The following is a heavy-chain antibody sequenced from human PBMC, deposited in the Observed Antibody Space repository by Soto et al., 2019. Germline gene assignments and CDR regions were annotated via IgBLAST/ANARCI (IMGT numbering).Heavy chain of an antibody. CDR2: LDPDNDET. CDR3: AKDHAVTRTDAFDI. V-gene: IGHV1-24*01. J-gene: IGHJ3*02. CDR1: GYSLTELS. Sequence: ASVKVSCKVSGYSLTELSMHWVRQASGKGLEWMGGLDPDNDETIYAQKFQGRVTMTEDTSADTAYMELSSLRAEDTAVFYCAKDHAVTRTDAFDIWGQGTMVTVSS. D-gene: IGHD4-17*01.